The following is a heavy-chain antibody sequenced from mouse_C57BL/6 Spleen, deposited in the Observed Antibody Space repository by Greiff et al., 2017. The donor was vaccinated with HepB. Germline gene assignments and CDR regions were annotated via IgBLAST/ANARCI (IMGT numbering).Heavy chain of an antibody. D-gene: IGHD1-3*01. CDR3: GRQTKEFAY. CDR1: GFTFTSYG. J-gene: IGHJ3*01. V-gene: IGHV5-6*01. Sequence: EVQLVESGGDLVKPGGSLKLSCAASGFTFTSYGMSWVRQTPDKRLEWVATISSGGSYTYYPDSVKGRFTISRDNAKNTLYLQMSSLKSEDTAMYYCGRQTKEFAYWGQGTLVTVSA. CDR2: ISSGGSYT.